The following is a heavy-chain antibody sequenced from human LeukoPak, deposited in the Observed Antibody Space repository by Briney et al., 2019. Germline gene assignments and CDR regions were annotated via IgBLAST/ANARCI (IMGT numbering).Heavy chain of an antibody. J-gene: IGHJ6*04. V-gene: IGHV3-23*01. Sequence: GGSLRLSCAASGFSFSSFAMTWVRQAPGKGLEWVSGIIDTGGATYYADSVKGRFTISRDNSKNTLFLQMNSLRAEDTAVYYCAKFNGHPTTNYYMDVWGEGTTVTLSS. CDR1: GFSFSSFA. CDR3: AKFNGHPTTNYYMDV. D-gene: IGHD3-10*01. CDR2: IIDTGGAT.